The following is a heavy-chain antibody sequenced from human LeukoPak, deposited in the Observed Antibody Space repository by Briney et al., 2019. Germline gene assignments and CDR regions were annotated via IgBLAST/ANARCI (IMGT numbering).Heavy chain of an antibody. Sequence: SGPTLVKPTQTLTLTCTFSGFSLSTSGVGVGWIRQPPGKALEWLALIYWDDDKRYSPSLKSRLTITKDTSKNQVVLTMTNMDPMDTATYYCAHYGVDEGEDNWFDPWGQGTLVTVSS. CDR2: IYWDDDK. CDR3: AHYGVDEGEDNWFDP. V-gene: IGHV2-5*02. J-gene: IGHJ5*02. CDR1: GFSLSTSGVG. D-gene: IGHD4-17*01.